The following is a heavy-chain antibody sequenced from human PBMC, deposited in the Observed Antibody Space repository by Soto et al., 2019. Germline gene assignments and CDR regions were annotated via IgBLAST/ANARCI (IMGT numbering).Heavy chain of an antibody. J-gene: IGHJ4*02. D-gene: IGHD1-20*01. CDR2: ISQNGSP. CDR1: GDSISSNNW. Sequence: QVQLQESGPGLVKPSGTLSLTCAVSGDSISSNNWWNWVRQPPGKGLEWIGEISQNGSPNYNPSLKSRVTISVDKSKNFFSLRLNSVTAADTAVYYCAREVSGIQAFDYWGQGTLVTVSS. V-gene: IGHV4-4*02. CDR3: AREVSGIQAFDY.